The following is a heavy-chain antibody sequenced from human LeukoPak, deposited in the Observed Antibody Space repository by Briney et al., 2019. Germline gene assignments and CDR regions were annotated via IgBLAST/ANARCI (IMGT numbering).Heavy chain of an antibody. CDR3: ARSEDSSGWLGYWYFDL. CDR1: GYTFTSYA. V-gene: IGHV1-18*01. CDR2: ISAYIGNT. Sequence: ASVKVSCKASGYTFTSYAISWVRQAPGQGLEWMGWISAYIGNTNYAQKLQGRVTMTTDTSTSTAYMELRSLRSDDTAVYYCARSEDSSGWLGYWYFDLWGRGTLVTVSS. D-gene: IGHD6-19*01. J-gene: IGHJ2*01.